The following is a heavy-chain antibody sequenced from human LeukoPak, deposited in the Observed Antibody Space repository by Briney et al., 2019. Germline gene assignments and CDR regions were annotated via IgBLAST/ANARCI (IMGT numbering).Heavy chain of an antibody. D-gene: IGHD6-25*01. CDR2: IYSGGST. CDR3: ARGRASAFDV. V-gene: IGHV3-66*01. CDR1: GFTFSSYA. J-gene: IGHJ3*01. Sequence: GGSLRLSCSASGFTFSSYAMHWVRQAPGKGLEWVSVIYSGGSTYYADSVKGRFTISRDNSKNTLYLQMNSLRAEDTAVYYCARGRASAFDVWGQGTMVTVSS.